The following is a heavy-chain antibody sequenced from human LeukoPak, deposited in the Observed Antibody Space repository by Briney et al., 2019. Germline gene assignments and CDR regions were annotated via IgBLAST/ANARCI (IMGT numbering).Heavy chain of an antibody. CDR1: GFTFSNAW. CDR3: AKGPGRRSYGDYVDYFDY. J-gene: IGHJ4*02. CDR2: ISGSGGSA. D-gene: IGHD4-17*01. V-gene: IGHV3-23*01. Sequence: PGGSLRLSCAASGFTFSNAWMNWVRQAPGKGLEWVSAISGSGGSAYYADSVKGRFTISRDNSKNTLYLQMNSLRAEDTAVYYCAKGPGRRSYGDYVDYFDYWGQGTLVTVSS.